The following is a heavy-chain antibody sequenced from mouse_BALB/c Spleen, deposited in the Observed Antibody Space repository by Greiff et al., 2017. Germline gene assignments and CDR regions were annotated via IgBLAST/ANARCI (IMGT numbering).Heavy chain of an antibody. Sequence: VQLQQSGPELVKPGASVRISCKASGYTFTSYYIHWVKQRPGQGLEWIGWIYPGNVNTKYNEKFKGKATLTADKSSSTAYMQLSSLTSEDSAVYFCARSGLLRDMDYWGQGTSVTVSS. J-gene: IGHJ4*01. D-gene: IGHD2-3*01. CDR3: ARSGLLRDMDY. V-gene: IGHV1S56*01. CDR2: IYPGNVNT. CDR1: GYTFTSYY.